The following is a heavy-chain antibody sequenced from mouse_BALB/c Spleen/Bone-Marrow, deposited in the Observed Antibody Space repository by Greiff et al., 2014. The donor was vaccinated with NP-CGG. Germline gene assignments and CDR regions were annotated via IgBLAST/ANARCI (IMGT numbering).Heavy chain of an antibody. CDR1: GYNFTSYW. D-gene: IGHD1-1*01. Sequence: DLVKPGASVKLSCKASGYNFTSYWINWITQRPGQGLEWIGRIPPGSGTTYYNEMFKGKATLTVDTSSTTAYIQLSSLSSEDSAVYFCARGSYYYGSSSPWFAYWGQGTLVTVSA. CDR2: IPPGSGTT. CDR3: ARGSYYYGSSSPWFAY. V-gene: IGHV1S41*01. J-gene: IGHJ3*01.